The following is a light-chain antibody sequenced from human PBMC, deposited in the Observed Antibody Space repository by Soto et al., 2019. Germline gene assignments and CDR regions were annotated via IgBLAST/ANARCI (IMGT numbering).Light chain of an antibody. CDR1: QSISSY. CDR3: QQSYSTPPT. J-gene: IGKJ1*01. Sequence: DIQMTQSPSSLSASVGDRVTITCRASQSISSYLNWYQQKPGKAPKLLIYAASSLQSGVPSRFSGSGSGPDFTLTISSLQPEDFATYYCQQSYSTPPTFGQGTKLDIK. CDR2: AAS. V-gene: IGKV1-39*01.